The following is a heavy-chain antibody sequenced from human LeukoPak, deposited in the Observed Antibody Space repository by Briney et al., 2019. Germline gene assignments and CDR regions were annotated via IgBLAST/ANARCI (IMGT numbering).Heavy chain of an antibody. J-gene: IGHJ3*02. Sequence: GGSLRLSCAASGFTSSNYAMSWVRQAPGKGLEWVSGISGSGGSTYYADSVKGRFTISRDNSKNMLYLQMNSLRAEDTAVYYCSKGTTVTPWSAFDIWGQGTMVTVSS. D-gene: IGHD4-17*01. CDR1: GFTSSNYA. CDR3: SKGTTVTPWSAFDI. V-gene: IGHV3-23*01. CDR2: ISGSGGST.